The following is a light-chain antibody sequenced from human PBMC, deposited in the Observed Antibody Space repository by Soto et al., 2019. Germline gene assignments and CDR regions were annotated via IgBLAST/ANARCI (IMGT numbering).Light chain of an antibody. J-gene: IGKJ2*01. CDR2: DAS. CDR3: QQSYSSPYT. CDR1: QTINKN. V-gene: IGKV1-39*01. Sequence: DIQMTQSPTSLSASVGDRVTITCRASQTINKNLNWYRHKLGKAPELLIYDASDSQAGVPSRFSGSGSGTDFTLNITGLQPEDFATYYCQQSYSSPYTFGQGTKLEIK.